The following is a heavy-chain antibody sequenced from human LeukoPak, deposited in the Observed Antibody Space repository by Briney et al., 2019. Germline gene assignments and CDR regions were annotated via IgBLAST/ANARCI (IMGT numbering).Heavy chain of an antibody. J-gene: IGHJ4*02. CDR2: ISGSGGST. Sequence: TGGSLRLSCAASGFTFSSYAMSWVRQAPGKGLEWVSAISGSGGSTYYADSVKGRFTISRDNSKNTLYLQMNSLRAEDTAVYYCAKDTLVGSSRGYYFDYWGQGTLVAVSS. CDR1: GFTFSSYA. V-gene: IGHV3-23*01. CDR3: AKDTLVGSSRGYYFDY. D-gene: IGHD6-13*01.